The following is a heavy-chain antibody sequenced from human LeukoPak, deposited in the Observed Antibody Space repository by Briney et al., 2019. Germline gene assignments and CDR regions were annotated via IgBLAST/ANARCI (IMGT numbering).Heavy chain of an antibody. Sequence: ASVKVSCKASGGTSSSYAISWVRQAPGQGLELMGWISGYDGNTNYAQNLQGRVTMTTDTSPSTAYMELRSLRSDDTAVYYCARSSAWYAGDLDYWGQGTLVTVSS. J-gene: IGHJ4*02. V-gene: IGHV1-18*01. D-gene: IGHD6-19*01. CDR2: ISGYDGNT. CDR1: GGTSSSYA. CDR3: ARSSAWYAGDLDY.